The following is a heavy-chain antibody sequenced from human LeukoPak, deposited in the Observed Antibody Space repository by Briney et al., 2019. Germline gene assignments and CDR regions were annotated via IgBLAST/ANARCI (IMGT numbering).Heavy chain of an antibody. CDR1: GGSISSSSYY. J-gene: IGHJ4*02. Sequence: SETLSLTCTVSGGSISSSSYYWGWIRQPPGRGLEWIGSIYYSGSTYYNPSLKSRVTISVDTSKNQFSLKLSSVTAADTAVYYCARLSVGATHYFDYWGQGTLVTVSS. V-gene: IGHV4-39*01. CDR2: IYYSGST. D-gene: IGHD1-26*01. CDR3: ARLSVGATHYFDY.